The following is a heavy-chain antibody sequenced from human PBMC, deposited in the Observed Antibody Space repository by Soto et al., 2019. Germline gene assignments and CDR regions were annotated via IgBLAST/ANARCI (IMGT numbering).Heavy chain of an antibody. CDR2: IGRGGDT. V-gene: IGHV3-23*01. Sequence: EVQVLESRGGLVQPGGSLRLSCTASGFTISDTAMTWVRQAPGKGLKWVSTIGRGGDTYYTDSLKGRFTISRDNSKNTLYLQMNSLRAEDTAKYYCVKGVWGSRSDYWGQGTLVTVSS. CDR1: GFTISDTA. D-gene: IGHD7-27*01. J-gene: IGHJ4*02. CDR3: VKGVWGSRSDY.